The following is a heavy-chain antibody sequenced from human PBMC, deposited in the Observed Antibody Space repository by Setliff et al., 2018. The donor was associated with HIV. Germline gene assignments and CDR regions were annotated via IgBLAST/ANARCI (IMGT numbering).Heavy chain of an antibody. CDR1: GGSISSSSYY. V-gene: IGHV4-39*07. CDR3: ARGRGSSSSWPIDY. J-gene: IGHJ4*02. CDR2: IYYRGST. D-gene: IGHD6-13*01. Sequence: SETLSLTCTVSGGSISSSSYYWGWIRQPPGKGLEWIGSIYYRGSTYYNPSLKSRVTISVDTSKNQFSLKLSSVTAADTAVYFCARGRGSSSSWPIDYWGQGTLVTVSS.